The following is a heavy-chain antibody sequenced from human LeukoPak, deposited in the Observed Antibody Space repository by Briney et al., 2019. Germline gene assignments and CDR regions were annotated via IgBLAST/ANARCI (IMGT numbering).Heavy chain of an antibody. J-gene: IGHJ3*02. CDR2: VNPNSGGT. Sequence: ASVKVSCKASGYIFTDYYMHWVRQAPGQGLEWMGWVNPNSGGTNYAQKFQGRVTMTRDTSISTAYMELSRLTSDDTAVYYCARVRGAYESYDAFDIWGQGTMVTVSS. CDR1: GYIFTDYY. V-gene: IGHV1-2*02. CDR3: ARVRGAYESYDAFDI. D-gene: IGHD5-12*01.